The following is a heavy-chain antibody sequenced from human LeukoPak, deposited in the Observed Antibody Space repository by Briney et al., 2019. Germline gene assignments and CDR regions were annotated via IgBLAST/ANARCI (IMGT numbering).Heavy chain of an antibody. J-gene: IGHJ5*02. Sequence: QTGGSLRLSCAASGFTFSSYWMHWVRQAPGKGLVWVSRINSDGSTTNYADSVKGRFTISRDNAENTLYLQMNSLRVEDTAVYYCAGRVSATRWFDPWGQGTLVTVSS. CDR3: AGRVSATRWFDP. D-gene: IGHD2-15*01. V-gene: IGHV3-74*01. CDR2: INSDGSTT. CDR1: GFTFSSYW.